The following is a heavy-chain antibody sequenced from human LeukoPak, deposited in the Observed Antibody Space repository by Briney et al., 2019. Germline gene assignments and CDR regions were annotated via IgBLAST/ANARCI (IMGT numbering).Heavy chain of an antibody. V-gene: IGHV3-23*01. CDR3: AKERSGGSCYGCSWFDP. D-gene: IGHD2-15*01. CDR2: ISGSGGST. J-gene: IGHJ5*02. CDR1: GFTFSSYA. Sequence: PGGSLRLSCAASGFTFSSYAMSWVRQAPGKGLEWVSAISGSGGSTYYADSVKGRFTISRDNSKNTLYLQMNSLRAEDTAVYYCAKERSGGSCYGCSWFDPWGQGTLVTVSS.